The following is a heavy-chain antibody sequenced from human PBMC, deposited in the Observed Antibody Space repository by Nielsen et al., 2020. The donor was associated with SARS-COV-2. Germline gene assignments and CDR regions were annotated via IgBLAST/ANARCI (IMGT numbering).Heavy chain of an antibody. D-gene: IGHD3-16*02. V-gene: IGHV3-7*01. CDR3: AGHLSWYGMDV. CDR2: IKQDGSEK. Sequence: GGSLRLSCAASGFTFSSYCMSWVRQAPGKGLEWVANIKQDGSEKYYVDSVKGRFTISRDNAKNSLYLQMNSLRAEDTAVYYCAGHLSWYGMDVWGQGTTVTVSS. CDR1: GFTFSSYC. J-gene: IGHJ6*02.